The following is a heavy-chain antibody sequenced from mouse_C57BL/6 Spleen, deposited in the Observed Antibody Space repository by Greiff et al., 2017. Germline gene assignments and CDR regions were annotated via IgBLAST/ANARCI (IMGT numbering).Heavy chain of an antibody. D-gene: IGHD4-1*01. J-gene: IGHJ2*01. CDR2: IYPGSGNT. CDR3: ARGGTGTGPDY. Sequence: QVQLKESGAELVRPGASVKLSCKASGYTFTDYYINWVKQRPGQGLEWIARIYPGSGNTYYNEKFKGKATLTAEKSSSTAYMQLSSLTSEDSAVYFCARGGTGTGPDYWGQGTTLTVSS. CDR1: GYTFTDYY. V-gene: IGHV1-76*01.